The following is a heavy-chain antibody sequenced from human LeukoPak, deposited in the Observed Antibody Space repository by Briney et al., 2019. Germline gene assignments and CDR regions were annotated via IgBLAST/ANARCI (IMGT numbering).Heavy chain of an antibody. CDR2: ISYGEIYT. CDR1: GFSFSNYG. D-gene: IGHD2-2*01. Sequence: GGSLRLSCAASGFSFSNYGMHWVRQAPGKGLEWVAVISYGEIYTYYGDSVKGRFTISRDNSKNMLYLQMNSLRIEDTAVYYCAKHSSSSWYYFDHWGQGTLVTVSS. CDR3: AKHSSSSWYYFDH. J-gene: IGHJ4*02. V-gene: IGHV3-30*18.